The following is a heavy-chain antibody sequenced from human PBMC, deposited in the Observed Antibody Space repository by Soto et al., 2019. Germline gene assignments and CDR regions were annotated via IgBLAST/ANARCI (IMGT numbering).Heavy chain of an antibody. J-gene: IGHJ4*02. CDR2: IYYSGNT. D-gene: IGHD3-16*01. Sequence: SETLSLTCTVSGGSTSSDNYWSWIRQPPGKGLEWIGHIYYSGNTDYNPSLKSRLAISIDTSKNQFSLKLSSVTAADTAVYFCAREGGESSDGLYYFDSWGQGPLVTVSS. CDR3: AREGGESSDGLYYFDS. V-gene: IGHV4-30-4*01. CDR1: GGSTSSDNY.